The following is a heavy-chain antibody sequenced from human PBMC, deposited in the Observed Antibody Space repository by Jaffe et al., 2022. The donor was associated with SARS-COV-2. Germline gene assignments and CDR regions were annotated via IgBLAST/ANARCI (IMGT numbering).Heavy chain of an antibody. D-gene: IGHD2-21*02. CDR1: GFTFSRHA. Sequence: QVQLVESGGGVVQPGGSLRLSCAASGFTFSRHAMHWVRQAPGKSLEWVAVISHDGSNKNYADSVKGRFTISRDNSQNTLYVQMNSLRVEDTAIYYCARSSVIEVVSAIDYWGQGTLVTVSS. V-gene: IGHV3-30*04. CDR3: ARSSVIEVVSAIDY. J-gene: IGHJ4*02. CDR2: ISHDGSNK.